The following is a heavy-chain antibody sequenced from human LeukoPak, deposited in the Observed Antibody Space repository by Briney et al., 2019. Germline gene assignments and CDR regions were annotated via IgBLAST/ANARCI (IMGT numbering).Heavy chain of an antibody. CDR3: TRDLSEPPSAIHNYYDSSGPVPTYGMDV. D-gene: IGHD3-22*01. CDR2: IRSKAYGGTT. V-gene: IGHV3-49*04. J-gene: IGHJ6*02. Sequence: PGGSLRLSCAASGFTFSNAWMSWVRQAPGKGLEWVGFIRSKAYGGTTEYAASVKGRFTISRDDSKSIAYLQMSSLKTEDTAVYYCTRDLSEPPSAIHNYYDSSGPVPTYGMDVWGQGTTVTVSS. CDR1: GFTFSNAW.